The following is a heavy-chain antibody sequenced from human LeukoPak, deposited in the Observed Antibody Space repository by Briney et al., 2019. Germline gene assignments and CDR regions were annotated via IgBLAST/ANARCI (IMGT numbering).Heavy chain of an antibody. D-gene: IGHD2-2*01. V-gene: IGHV3-48*01. Sequence: GGSLRLSCAASGFTFSSYSMYWVRQAPGKGLEWVSYISSSSSTIYYADSVKGRFTISRDNAKNSLYLQMNSLRAEDTAVYYCARGPVDIVVVPAAHYYYYYYMDVWGKGTTVTVSS. CDR1: GFTFSSYS. CDR3: ARGPVDIVVVPAAHYYYYYYMDV. CDR2: ISSSSSTI. J-gene: IGHJ6*03.